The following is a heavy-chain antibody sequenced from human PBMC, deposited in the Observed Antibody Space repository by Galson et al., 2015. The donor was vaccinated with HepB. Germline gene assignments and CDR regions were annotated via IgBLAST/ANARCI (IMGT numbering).Heavy chain of an antibody. CDR1: GFRFSGRS. CDR3: ARDKKDTWFGNYDFLGMDV. V-gene: IGHV3-30*03. D-gene: IGHD3-10*01. Sequence: SLRLSCAASGFRFSGRSMHWVRQAPGKGPEWIGVISYHGKYKYYSDSTTGRFTISRDSSGNTLFLQIDSPRPDDTAVYYCARDKKDTWFGNYDFLGMDVWGEGATVSVSS. J-gene: IGHJ6*04. CDR2: ISYHGKYK.